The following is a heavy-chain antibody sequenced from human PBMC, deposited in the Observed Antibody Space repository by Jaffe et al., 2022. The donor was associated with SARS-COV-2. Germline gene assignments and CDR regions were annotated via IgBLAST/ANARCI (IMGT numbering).Heavy chain of an antibody. V-gene: IGHV3-43*01. D-gene: IGHD3-16*01. Sequence: EVQLVESGGVVVQPGGSLRLSCAASGFTFDDYTMHWVRQAPGKGLEWVSLISWDGGSTYYADSVKGRFTISRDNSKNSLYLQMNSLRTEDTALYYCAKDLQHRWAGAYDYWGQGTLVTVSS. J-gene: IGHJ4*02. CDR1: GFTFDDYT. CDR2: ISWDGGST. CDR3: AKDLQHRWAGAYDY.